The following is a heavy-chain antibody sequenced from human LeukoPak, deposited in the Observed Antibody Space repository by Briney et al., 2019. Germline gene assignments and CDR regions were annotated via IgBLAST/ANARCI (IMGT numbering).Heavy chain of an antibody. V-gene: IGHV3-53*01. CDR3: AKDLDDFSGWYPLFDY. CDR1: GFIVSSKY. CDR2: IYGGGST. J-gene: IGHJ4*02. D-gene: IGHD6-19*01. Sequence: GGSLRLSCAASGFIVSSKYMSWVRQAPGKGLEWVSVIYGGGSTYYADSVKGRFSISRDNSKNTLYLQMNSLRAEDTAVYYCAKDLDDFSGWYPLFDYWGQGTLVTVSS.